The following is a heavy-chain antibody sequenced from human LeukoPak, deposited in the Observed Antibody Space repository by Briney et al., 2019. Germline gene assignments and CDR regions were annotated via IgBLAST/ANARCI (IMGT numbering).Heavy chain of an antibody. CDR2: ISGSGGST. J-gene: IGHJ4*02. Sequence: PGGSLRLSCAASGFTFSSYAMSWVRQAPGKGLEWVSAISGSGGSTYYADSVKGRFTISRDNSKNTLYLQMNSLRAEDTAVYYCAKVEDIVVVSAAPTLDYWGQGTLVTVSS. V-gene: IGHV3-23*01. CDR3: AKVEDIVVVSAAPTLDY. D-gene: IGHD2-2*01. CDR1: GFTFSSYA.